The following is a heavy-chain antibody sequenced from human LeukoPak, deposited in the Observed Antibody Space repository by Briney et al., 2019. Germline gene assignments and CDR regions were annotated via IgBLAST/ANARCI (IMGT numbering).Heavy chain of an antibody. D-gene: IGHD6-19*01. J-gene: IGHJ4*02. CDR2: ISGSGGST. V-gene: IGHV3-23*01. CDR1: GFTFSSYA. Sequence: PEGSLRLSCAASGFTFSSYAMSWVRQAPGKGLEWVSAISGSGGSTYYADSVKGRFTISRDNSKNTLYLQMNSLRAEDTAVYYCAKGDQQWLVLGYWGQGTLVTVSS. CDR3: AKGDQQWLVLGY.